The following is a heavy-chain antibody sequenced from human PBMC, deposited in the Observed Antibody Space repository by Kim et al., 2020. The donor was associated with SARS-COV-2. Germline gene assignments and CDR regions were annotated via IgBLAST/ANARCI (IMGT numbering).Heavy chain of an antibody. D-gene: IGHD2-8*01. V-gene: IGHV3-7*01. CDR3: ARVMVGGAWSMDV. CDR1: GFTFFNYW. J-gene: IGHJ6*02. Sequence: GGSLRLSCAASGFTFFNYWMTWVRQAPGGGLEWVANIKPDGREKYYVDSLRGRFTISRDNAENSLYLQMRSLRAGDTAVYYCARVMVGGAWSMDVWGQGTAVTVSS. CDR2: IKPDGREK.